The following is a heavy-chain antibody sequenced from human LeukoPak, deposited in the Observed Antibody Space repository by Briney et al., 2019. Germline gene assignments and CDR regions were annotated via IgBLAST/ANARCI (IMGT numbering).Heavy chain of an antibody. CDR2: ISPNSGAT. V-gene: IGHV1-2*02. D-gene: IGHD1-26*01. CDR1: GYTFTTYY. Sequence: GASVKVSCKASGYTFTTYYMHWVRQAPGQGLEWMGWISPNSGATNYAQKFQGRVTMSRDTSISTVYMEVSRLTSDDTATYYCARDGNFDYWGQGTLVTVSS. J-gene: IGHJ4*02. CDR3: ARDGNFDY.